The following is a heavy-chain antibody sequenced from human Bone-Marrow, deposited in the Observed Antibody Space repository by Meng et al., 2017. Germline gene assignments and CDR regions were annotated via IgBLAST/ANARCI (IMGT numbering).Heavy chain of an antibody. V-gene: IGHV1-2*06. CDR3: ARGSVGWGWLQSNWFDP. J-gene: IGHJ5*02. Sequence: ASVKVSCKPSGYTFTAYYIHWVRQAPGQGLEWMGHINPDTGDTLYAQKFQGRVSMTGDTSISTAYMELSRLRSDDTAVYYCARGSVGWGWLQSNWFDPWGQGTLVTVSS. CDR1: GYTFTAYY. CDR2: INPDTGDT. D-gene: IGHD5-24*01.